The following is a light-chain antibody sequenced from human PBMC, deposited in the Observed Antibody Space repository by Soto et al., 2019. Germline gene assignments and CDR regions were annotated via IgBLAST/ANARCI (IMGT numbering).Light chain of an antibody. V-gene: IGKV1-6*01. J-gene: IGKJ1*01. CDR2: AAS. CDR3: LQDSSYPRT. Sequence: AIQMTQSPSSLSASVGDRVTITCRASQDIRNELGWYQQKPGKAPNLLIYAASTLQSGVPSRFSGGGSGTEFTLTINSLQPEDSATYYCLQDSSYPRTFGQGTKVEI. CDR1: QDIRNE.